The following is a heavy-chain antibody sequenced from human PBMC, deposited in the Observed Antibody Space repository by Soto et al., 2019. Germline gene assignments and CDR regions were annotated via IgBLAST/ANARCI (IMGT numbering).Heavy chain of an antibody. CDR2: IYYSGST. Sequence: PSETLSLTCAVSGGSISSGGYSCNWIRQPPGKGLEWIGYIYYSGSTNYNPSLKSRVTISVDTSKNQFSLKLSSVTAADTAVYYCARRYGGNFDYWGQGTLVTVSS. V-gene: IGHV4-61*08. CDR1: GGSISSGGYS. D-gene: IGHD1-26*01. CDR3: ARRYGGNFDY. J-gene: IGHJ4*02.